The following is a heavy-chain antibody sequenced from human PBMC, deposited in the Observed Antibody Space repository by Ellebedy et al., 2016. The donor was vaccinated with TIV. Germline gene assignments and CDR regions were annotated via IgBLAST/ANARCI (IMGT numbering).Heavy chain of an antibody. CDR1: GFTFDDYA. D-gene: IGHD1-7*01. CDR2: ISGSGGST. CDR3: ARRYIELELRWFDP. J-gene: IGHJ5*02. V-gene: IGHV3-23*01. Sequence: GESLKISCAASGFTFDDYAMHWVRQAPGKGLEWVSAISGSGGSTYYADSVKGRFTISRDNSKNTLYLQMNSLRAEDTAVYYCARRYIELELRWFDPWGQGTLVTVSS.